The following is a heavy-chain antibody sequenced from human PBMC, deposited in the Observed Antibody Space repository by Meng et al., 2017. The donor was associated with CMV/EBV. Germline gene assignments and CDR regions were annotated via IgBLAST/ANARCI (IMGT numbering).Heavy chain of an antibody. V-gene: IGHV3-7*01. J-gene: IGHJ5*02. D-gene: IGHD3-3*01. Sequence: GGSLRLSCAASGFTFSSYWMSWVRQAPGKGLEWVANIKQDGSEKYYVDSVKGRFTISRDNAKNSLYLQMDSLRAEDTAVYYCARESTIFGVVISPWGQGTLVTVSS. CDR1: GFTFSSYW. CDR2: IKQDGSEK. CDR3: ARESTIFGVVISP.